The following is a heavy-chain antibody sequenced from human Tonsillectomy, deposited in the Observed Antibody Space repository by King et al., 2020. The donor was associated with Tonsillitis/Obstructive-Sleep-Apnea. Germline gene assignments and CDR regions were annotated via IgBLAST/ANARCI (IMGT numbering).Heavy chain of an antibody. V-gene: IGHV4-34*01. J-gene: IGHJ5*02. CDR3: ARGSVVVVPAAIVWWFDP. Sequence: VQLQQWGAGLLKPSETLSLTCAVYGGSFSGYYWSWIRQPPGKGLEWIGEINHSGSTNYNTSLKSRVTISVDTSKNQFSLKLTSVTAADTAVYYCARGSVVVVPAAIVWWFDPWGQGTLVTVSS. CDR1: GGSFSGYY. CDR2: INHSGST. D-gene: IGHD2-2*01.